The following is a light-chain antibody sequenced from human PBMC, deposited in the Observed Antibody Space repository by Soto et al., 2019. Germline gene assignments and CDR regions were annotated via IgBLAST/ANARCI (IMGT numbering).Light chain of an antibody. V-gene: IGKV3-15*01. J-gene: IGKJ2*01. CDR2: GAS. Sequence: EIVMTQSPATLSVSPGGRATLSCRASQSISSNLAWYQQKPGQAPRLLIYGASTRATGVPARFSGSGSGTEFTLTISSLQSEDFAVSFCQQYNNWPSGTFGQGTKLEIK. CDR3: QQYNNWPSGT. CDR1: QSISSN.